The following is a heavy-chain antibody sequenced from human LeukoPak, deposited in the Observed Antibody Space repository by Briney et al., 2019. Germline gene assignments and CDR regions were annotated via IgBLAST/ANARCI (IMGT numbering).Heavy chain of an antibody. J-gene: IGHJ5*02. D-gene: IGHD3-3*01. CDR1: GGSISSDY. CDR2: IYTSGST. Sequence: SETLSLTCTVAGGSISSDYWSWIRQPAGKGLEWIGRIYTSGSTNYNPSLKSRVTMSVDTSKNQFSLKLSSVTAADTAVYYCARGNYDFWSGYSDENWFDPWGQGTLVTVSS. CDR3: ARGNYDFWSGYSDENWFDP. V-gene: IGHV4-4*07.